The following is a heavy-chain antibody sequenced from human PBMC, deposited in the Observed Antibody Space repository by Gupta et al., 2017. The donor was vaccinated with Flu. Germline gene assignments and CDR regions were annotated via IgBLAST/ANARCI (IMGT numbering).Heavy chain of an antibody. CDR2: IFSNDQK. Sequence: WIRQPPGKALEWLAHIFSNDQKTYSTSLRSRLTIFKDTSKSQVVLTMTSMDPVDTATYYCARTVYGNDAFDIWGQGTMVTISS. D-gene: IGHD3-16*01. CDR3: ARTVYGNDAFDI. V-gene: IGHV2-26*01. J-gene: IGHJ3*02.